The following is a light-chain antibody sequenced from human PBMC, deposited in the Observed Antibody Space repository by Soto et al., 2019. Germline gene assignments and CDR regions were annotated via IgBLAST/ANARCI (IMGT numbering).Light chain of an antibody. V-gene: IGLV2-14*01. Sequence: QSVLTQPASVSGSPGQSITISCTGTSGDVGGFNYVSWYQQYSGKAPKLMIYEVSSRPSGVSDRFSASKSGNTASLTISGLEAEDEADYYCSSFTSSTSLYVLGTGTRSPS. CDR3: SSFTSSTSLYV. CDR1: SGDVGGFNY. J-gene: IGLJ1*01. CDR2: EVS.